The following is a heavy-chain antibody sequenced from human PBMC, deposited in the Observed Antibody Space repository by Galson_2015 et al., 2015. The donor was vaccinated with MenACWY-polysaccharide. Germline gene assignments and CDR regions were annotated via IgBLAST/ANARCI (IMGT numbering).Heavy chain of an antibody. CDR3: AREFTGDGSSWYYWYFDL. J-gene: IGHJ2*01. V-gene: IGHV3-13*01. Sequence: SLRLSCAASGSTFGSFDMHWVRHVIGKGLEWVAAIGTGGDTYYSGSVKGRFTISRENAKNSLYLLMNSLRAGDTAVYYCAREFTGDGSSWYYWYFDLWGRGTLVTVSS. D-gene: IGHD6-13*01. CDR1: GSTFGSFD. CDR2: IGTGGDT.